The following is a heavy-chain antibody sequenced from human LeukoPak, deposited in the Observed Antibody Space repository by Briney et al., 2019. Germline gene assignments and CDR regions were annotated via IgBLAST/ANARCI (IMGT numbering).Heavy chain of an antibody. CDR3: ARAAVAYDAFDI. CDR1: GGSISSYY. V-gene: IGHV4-59*01. Sequence: SETLSLTCTVSGGSISSYYWSWIRQSPGKGLEWIGYIYYSGSTNYNPSLKSRVTISVDTSKNQFSLKLSSVTAADTAVYYCARAAVAYDAFDIRGQGTMVTVSS. J-gene: IGHJ3*02. CDR2: IYYSGST. D-gene: IGHD6-19*01.